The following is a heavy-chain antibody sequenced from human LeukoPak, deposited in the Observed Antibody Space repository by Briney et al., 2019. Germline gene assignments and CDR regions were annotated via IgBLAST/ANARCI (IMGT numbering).Heavy chain of an antibody. CDR1: RGSISSYY. CDR3: AREVRYGMDI. CDR2: IYYSGST. V-gene: IGHV4-59*01. J-gene: IGHJ6*02. Sequence: PSETLSLTCTVSRGSISSYYWSWIRQAPGKGLEWIGYIYYSGSTNYNSSLKSRVTISVDTSKKRFSLQLNSVTAADTAVYYCAREVRYGMDIWGQGTTVTVSS.